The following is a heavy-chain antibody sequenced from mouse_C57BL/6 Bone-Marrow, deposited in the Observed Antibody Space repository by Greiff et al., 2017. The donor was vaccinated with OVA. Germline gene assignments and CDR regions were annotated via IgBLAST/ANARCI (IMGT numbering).Heavy chain of an antibody. Sequence: QVQLKQPGAELVKPGASVKVSCKASGYTFTSYWMHWVKQRPGQGLEWIGRIHPSDSDTNYNQKFKGKATLTVDKSSSTAYMQLSSLTSEDSAVYYGAIYYYGSSSVYFDYWGQGTTLTVSS. CDR2: IHPSDSDT. CDR3: AIYYYGSSSVYFDY. CDR1: GYTFTSYW. V-gene: IGHV1-74*01. D-gene: IGHD1-1*01. J-gene: IGHJ2*01.